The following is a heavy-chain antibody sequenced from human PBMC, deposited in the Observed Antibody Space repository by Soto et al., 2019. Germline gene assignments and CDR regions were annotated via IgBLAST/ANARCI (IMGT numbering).Heavy chain of an antibody. D-gene: IGHD3-16*01. J-gene: IGHJ6*02. CDR1: GYTFTRYG. V-gene: IGHV1-18*01. CDR2: INTYNGNI. Sequence: QVQLVQSGAEVKNPGASVKVSCKASGYTFTRYGIGWARQAPGQGLEWMGWINTYNGNINYAQNVQGRVTLTTHTSTSTAYMELRSLRSNDTAIYYCAMVDVYVTPSPQDVWGQGTTVIVSS. CDR3: AMVDVYVTPSPQDV.